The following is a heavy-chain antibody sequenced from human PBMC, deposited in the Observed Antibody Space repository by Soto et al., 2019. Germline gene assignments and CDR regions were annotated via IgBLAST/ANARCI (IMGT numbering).Heavy chain of an antibody. Sequence: GGSLRLSCVTSGFTFSNAGMNWVRQAPGKGLEWVGRIKTKGDGGTTDYAAPVKGRFTISRDDSKNTLYPQMNSLKTEDTAVYYCTTVGSAWYLLYWGLGTPVTVSS. J-gene: IGHJ4*02. D-gene: IGHD6-19*01. CDR1: GFTFSNAG. V-gene: IGHV3-15*01. CDR2: IKTKGDGGTT. CDR3: TTVGSAWYLLY.